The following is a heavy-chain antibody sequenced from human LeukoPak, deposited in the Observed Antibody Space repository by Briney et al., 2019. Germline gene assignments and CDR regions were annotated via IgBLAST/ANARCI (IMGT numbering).Heavy chain of an antibody. CDR1: GFTFSSYS. J-gene: IGHJ4*02. D-gene: IGHD3-22*01. CDR3: ARGQRALYYYDSSGEGGFDY. V-gene: IGHV3-21*04. Sequence: GGSLRLSCAASGFTFSSYSMNWVRQAPGKGLEWVSSISSSSSHIYYADSVKGRFTISRDNAKNPLYLQMNSLRAEDTAVYYCARGQRALYYYDSSGEGGFDYWGQGTLVTVSS. CDR2: ISSSSSHI.